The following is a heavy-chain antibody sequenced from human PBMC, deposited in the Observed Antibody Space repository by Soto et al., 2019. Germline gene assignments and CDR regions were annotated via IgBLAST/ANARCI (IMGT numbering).Heavy chain of an antibody. V-gene: IGHV3-48*01. J-gene: IGHJ4*02. CDR2: ISPSSSTI. CDR3: ARPHYIWGSYNTFDY. D-gene: IGHD3-16*01. CDR1: GFTFSSYS. Sequence: GGSLRLSCAASGFTFSSYSMNWVRQAPGKGLEWVSYISPSSSTIYYADSVKGRFTISRDNSKNTLYLQINSLRAEDTAVYYCARPHYIWGSYNTFDYWGQGTLVTVSS.